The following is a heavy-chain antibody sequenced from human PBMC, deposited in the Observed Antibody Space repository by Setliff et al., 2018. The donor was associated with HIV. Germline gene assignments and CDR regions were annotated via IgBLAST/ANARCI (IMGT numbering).Heavy chain of an antibody. Sequence: GSLRLSCAASGFTFSTSNMNWVRQAPGKGLEWVSSISANTIFTYYADSLKGRFTISRDNANNVLFLQMTSLTAGDSAIYYCAKDGSGGDFDSWGQGTLVTVSS. CDR1: GFTFSTSN. CDR2: ISANTIFT. D-gene: IGHD2-15*01. J-gene: IGHJ4*02. V-gene: IGHV3-21*06. CDR3: AKDGSGGDFDS.